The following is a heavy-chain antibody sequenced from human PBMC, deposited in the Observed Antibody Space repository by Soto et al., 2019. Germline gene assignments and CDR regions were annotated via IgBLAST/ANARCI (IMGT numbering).Heavy chain of an antibody. Sequence: XSVKGSYHASGYTFTSYVFSWVRQAPGQGLEWMGWISAYNGNTNYAQKLQGRVTMTTDTSTSTAYMELRSLRSDDTAVYYCEIDHCLVPDPWGQGTMVTVSS. CDR1: GYTFTSYV. CDR3: EIDHCLVPDP. V-gene: IGHV1-18*04. D-gene: IGHD2-15*01. CDR2: ISAYNGNT. J-gene: IGHJ5*02.